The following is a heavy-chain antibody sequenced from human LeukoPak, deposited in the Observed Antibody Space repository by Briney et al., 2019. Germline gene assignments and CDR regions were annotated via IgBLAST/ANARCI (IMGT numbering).Heavy chain of an antibody. CDR3: ARDRPGDGYFDY. D-gene: IGHD3-10*01. J-gene: IGHJ4*02. V-gene: IGHV3-66*01. CDR2: IYSGGKT. Sequence: GGSLRLSCAASGFTVSSNDMTWVRQTPGKGLEWVSIIYSGGKTYYADSVKGRFTISGDNSKNTLYLQMNSLRAEDTAVFYCARDRPGDGYFDYWGQGTLVTVSS. CDR1: GFTVSSND.